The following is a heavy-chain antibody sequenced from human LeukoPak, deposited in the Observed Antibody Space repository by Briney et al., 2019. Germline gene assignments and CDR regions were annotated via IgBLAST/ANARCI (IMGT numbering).Heavy chain of an antibody. Sequence: PSETLSLTCTVSGGSISSSSYYWGWIRQPPGKGLEWIGSIYYSGSTYYNPSLKSRVTISIDTSKNQFYLKLSSLTAADTAVYFCARRDDSSGYHKIFDYWGPGTLVTVSS. V-gene: IGHV4-39*01. D-gene: IGHD3-22*01. CDR3: ARRDDSSGYHKIFDY. CDR2: IYYSGST. J-gene: IGHJ4*02. CDR1: GGSISSSSYY.